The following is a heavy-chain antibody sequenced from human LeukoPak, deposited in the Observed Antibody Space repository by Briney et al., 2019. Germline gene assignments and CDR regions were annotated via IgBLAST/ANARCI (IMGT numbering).Heavy chain of an antibody. Sequence: ASVKVSCTASGYTFTSYSMHWVRQAPGQGLEWMGIINPSGGSTSYAQKFQGRVTMTRDTSTSTVYMELSSLRSEDTAVYYCARGGSCNSASGGDCSHLLIAWGQGTLVTVSS. CDR3: ARGGSCNSASGGDCSHLLIA. J-gene: IGHJ5*02. CDR1: GYTFTSYS. CDR2: INPSGGST. V-gene: IGHV1-46*01. D-gene: IGHD2-21*02.